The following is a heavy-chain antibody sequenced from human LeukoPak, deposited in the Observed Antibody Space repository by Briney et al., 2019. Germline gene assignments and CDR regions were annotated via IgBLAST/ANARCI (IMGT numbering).Heavy chain of an antibody. D-gene: IGHD3-16*01. CDR2: IRYDGSNQ. CDR3: AKVRLIGLSYYDMDV. Sequence: GGTLRLSCAASGFTFSSYAMHWVRRTPGKGLEGLALIRYDGSNQDYIESVKGRFTASRDNSKNTVYLQTNSLRAEDTAVYFCAKVRLIGLSYYDMDVWGKGTTVTVSS. CDR1: GFTFSSYA. J-gene: IGHJ6*04. V-gene: IGHV3-33*03.